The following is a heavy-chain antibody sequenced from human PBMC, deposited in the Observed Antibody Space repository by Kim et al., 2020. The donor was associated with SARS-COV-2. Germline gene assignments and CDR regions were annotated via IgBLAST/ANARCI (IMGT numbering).Heavy chain of an antibody. Sequence: GGSLRLSCAASGFTFSSYGVHWVRQAPGRGLEWVAVISYDGNTKYYADSVKGRFTISRDNSQNTLYLQMNSLRPDDTAVYYCAFSSSRPRIFYGMDVWGQGTTVSVFS. V-gene: IGHV3-30-3*01. CDR2: ISYDGNTK. J-gene: IGHJ6*02. CDR3: AFSSSRPRIFYGMDV. CDR1: GFTFSSYG. D-gene: IGHD6-13*01.